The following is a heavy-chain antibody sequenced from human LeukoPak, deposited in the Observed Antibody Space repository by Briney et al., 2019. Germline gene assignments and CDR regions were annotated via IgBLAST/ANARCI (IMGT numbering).Heavy chain of an antibody. CDR3: TKQPPKWGRSFYSGY. D-gene: IGHD7-27*01. J-gene: IGHJ4*02. Sequence: GGSLRLSCAASEFTFSTYAMSWVRQAPGKGLEWVSSISGPGDSTYYADSVKGRFTISRDNSKNTLYLQMNSLRAEDTAVYYCTKQPPKWGRSFYSGYWGQGTLVTVSS. V-gene: IGHV3-23*01. CDR1: EFTFSTYA. CDR2: ISGPGDST.